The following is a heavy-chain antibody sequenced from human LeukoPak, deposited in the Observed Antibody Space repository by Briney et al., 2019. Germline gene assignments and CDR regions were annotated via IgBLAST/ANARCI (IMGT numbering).Heavy chain of an antibody. CDR1: GGTFSSYA. J-gene: IGHJ4*02. V-gene: IGHV1-69*04. D-gene: IGHD2-21*01. Sequence: SVKVSCKASGGTFSSYAISWVRQAPGQGLEWMGRIIPILGIANYAQKFQGRVTMTTDTSTSTAYMELRSLRSDDTAVYYCARESPIVGYDYWGQGTLVTVSS. CDR3: ARESPIVGYDY. CDR2: IIPILGIA.